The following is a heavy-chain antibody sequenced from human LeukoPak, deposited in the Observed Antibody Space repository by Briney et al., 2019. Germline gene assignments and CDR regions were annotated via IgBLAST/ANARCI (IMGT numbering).Heavy chain of an antibody. V-gene: IGHV4-61*02. D-gene: IGHD5-18*01. CDR3: ARESQGYSSSYYYYYYMDV. CDR2: IYTSGST. Sequence: PSQTLSLTCTVSGGSISSGSYYWSWIRQPAGKGLEWIGRIYTSGSTNYNPSLKSRVTISVDTSKNQFSLKLSSVTAADTAVYYCARESQGYSSSYYYYYYMDVWGKGTTVTVSS. J-gene: IGHJ6*03. CDR1: GGSISSGSYY.